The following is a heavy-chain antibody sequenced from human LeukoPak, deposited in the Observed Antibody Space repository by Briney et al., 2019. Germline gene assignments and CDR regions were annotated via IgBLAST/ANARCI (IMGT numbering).Heavy chain of an antibody. V-gene: IGHV3-7*01. D-gene: IGHD5-18*01. CDR2: IKQDGSEK. CDR3: ARDSYGLAMDY. CDR1: GFTFSSYW. J-gene: IGHJ4*02. Sequence: GGSLRLSCAASGFTFSSYWMGWVRQAPGKGLEWVANIKQDGSEKYYVDSVKGRFTISRDNAKNSLYLQMNSLRAEDTAVYYCARDSYGLAMDYWGQGTLVTVSS.